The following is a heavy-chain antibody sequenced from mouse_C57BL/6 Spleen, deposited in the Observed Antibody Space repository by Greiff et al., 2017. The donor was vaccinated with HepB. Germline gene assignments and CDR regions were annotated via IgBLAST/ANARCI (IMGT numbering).Heavy chain of an antibody. CDR3: ATYDYDGVFAY. CDR1: GFSLTSYG. J-gene: IGHJ3*01. V-gene: IGHV2-2*01. CDR2: IWSGGST. Sequence: QVHVKQSGPGLVQPSQSLSITCTVSGFSLTSYGVHWVRQSPGKGLEWLGVIWSGGSTDYNAAFISRLSISKDNSKSQVFFKMNSLQADDTAIYYCATYDYDGVFAYWGQGTLVTVSA. D-gene: IGHD2-4*01.